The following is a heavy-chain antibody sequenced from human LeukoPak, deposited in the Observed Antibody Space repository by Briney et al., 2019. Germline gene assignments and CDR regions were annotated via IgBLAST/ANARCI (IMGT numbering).Heavy chain of an antibody. CDR2: IIPIFGTA. Sequence: SVKVSCKASGGTFSSYAISWVRQAPGQGPEWMGGIIPIFGTANYAQKFQGRVTITADESTSTAYMELSSLRSEDTAVYYCASGGGFGELQVDYWGQGTLVTVSS. CDR3: ASGGGFGELQVDY. D-gene: IGHD3-10*01. CDR1: GGTFSSYA. J-gene: IGHJ4*02. V-gene: IGHV1-69*13.